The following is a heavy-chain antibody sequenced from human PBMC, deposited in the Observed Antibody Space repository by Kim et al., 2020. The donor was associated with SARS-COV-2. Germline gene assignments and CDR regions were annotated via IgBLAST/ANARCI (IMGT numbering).Heavy chain of an antibody. CDR3: AREGDIVVVPAEENDAFDI. V-gene: IGHV7-4-1*02. Sequence: ASVKVSCKASGYTFTSYAMNWVQQAPGQGLEWMVWINTNTGNPTYAQGFTGRFVFSLDTSVSTAYLQISSLKAEDTAVYYCAREGDIVVVPAEENDAFDIWGQGTMVTVSS. J-gene: IGHJ3*02. D-gene: IGHD2-2*01. CDR2: INTNTGNP. CDR1: GYTFTSYA.